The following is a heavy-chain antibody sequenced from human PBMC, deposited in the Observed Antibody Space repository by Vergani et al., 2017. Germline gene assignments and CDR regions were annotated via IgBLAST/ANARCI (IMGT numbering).Heavy chain of an antibody. CDR1: GGTFSSYT. Sequence: QVQLVQSGAEVKKPGSSVKVSCKASGGTFSSYTISWVRQAPGQGLEWMGRIIPILGIANYAQKFQGRVTITADKSTSTAYMELSSLRSEDTAVEYGARDLSGGQQNPGGQGTLVTVSS. CDR2: IIPILGIA. J-gene: IGHJ5*02. V-gene: IGHV1-69*08. D-gene: IGHD2-15*01. CDR3: ARDLSGGQQNP.